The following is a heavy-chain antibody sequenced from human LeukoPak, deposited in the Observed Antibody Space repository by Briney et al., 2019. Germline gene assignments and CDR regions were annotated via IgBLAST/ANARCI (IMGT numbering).Heavy chain of an antibody. CDR2: IYYSGST. CDR3: ASSVEMATEFDY. V-gene: IGHV4-59*01. CDR1: GGSISSYY. D-gene: IGHD5-24*01. Sequence: SETLSLTCTVSGGSISSYYWSWIRQPPGKGLEWIGYIYYSGSTNYNPSLKSRVTISVDTSKNQFSLKLSSMTAADTAVYYCASSVEMATEFDYWGQGTLVTVSS. J-gene: IGHJ4*02.